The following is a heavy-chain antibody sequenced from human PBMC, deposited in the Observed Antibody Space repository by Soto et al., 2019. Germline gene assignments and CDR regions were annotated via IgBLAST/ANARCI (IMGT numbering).Heavy chain of an antibody. D-gene: IGHD5-12*01. Sequence: SVKVSCKASGVTFSSYAISWGRQAPGQGLEWMGGIIPIFGTANYAQKFQGRVTITADESTSTAYMELSSLRSEDTAVYYCARDRNIVATIYNYYGMDVWGQGTTVTVSS. J-gene: IGHJ6*02. V-gene: IGHV1-69*13. CDR1: GVTFSSYA. CDR2: IIPIFGTA. CDR3: ARDRNIVATIYNYYGMDV.